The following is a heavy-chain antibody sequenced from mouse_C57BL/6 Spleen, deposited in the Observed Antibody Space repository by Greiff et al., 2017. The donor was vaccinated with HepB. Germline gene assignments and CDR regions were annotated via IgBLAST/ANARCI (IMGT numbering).Heavy chain of an antibody. D-gene: IGHD2-4*01. J-gene: IGHJ2*01. V-gene: IGHV1-64*01. CDR1: GYTFTSYW. Sequence: QVQLQQPGAELVKPGASVKLSCKASGYTFTSYWMHWVKQRPGQGLEWIGMIHTNSGSTNYNEKFKSKATLTVDKSSSTAYMQLSSLTSEDSAVYYCARGMGDYDVLYYFDYWGQGTTLTVSS. CDR2: IHTNSGST. CDR3: ARGMGDYDVLYYFDY.